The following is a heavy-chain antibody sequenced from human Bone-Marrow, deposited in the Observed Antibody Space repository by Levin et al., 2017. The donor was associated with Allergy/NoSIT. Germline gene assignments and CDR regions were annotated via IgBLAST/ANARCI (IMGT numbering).Heavy chain of an antibody. D-gene: IGHD2-2*01. V-gene: IGHV3-30*04. CDR2: ISYDGRNT. Sequence: AGGSLRLSCAASGFTFSDYAIHWVRQTPGKGLDWVAFISYDGRNTYFADSVKGRFTISRDNSKNTVYLQMDSLRADDTALYYCARDRVYQVVSGGSDYWGQGTLVAVSS. J-gene: IGHJ4*02. CDR1: GFTFSDYA. CDR3: ARDRVYQVVSGGSDY.